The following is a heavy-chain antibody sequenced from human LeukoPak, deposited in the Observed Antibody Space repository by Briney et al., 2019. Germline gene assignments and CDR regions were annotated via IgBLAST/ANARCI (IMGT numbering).Heavy chain of an antibody. CDR2: IIPSGGST. J-gene: IGHJ6*02. CDR1: GGTFSSYA. D-gene: IGHD3-22*01. CDR3: ARWWDDGSGYSYLYGMDV. Sequence: ASVKVSCKASGGTFSSYAISWVRQAPGQGLEWMGIIIPSGGSTSYAQKFQGRVTMTRDTPTSTVYMELSSLRSEDTAVYYCARWWDDGSGYSYLYGMDVWGQGTTVTVSS. V-gene: IGHV1-46*01.